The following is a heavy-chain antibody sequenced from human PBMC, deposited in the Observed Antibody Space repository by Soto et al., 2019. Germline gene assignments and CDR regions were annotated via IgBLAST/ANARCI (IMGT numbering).Heavy chain of an antibody. Sequence: PGGSLRLSCAASGFTFSDFGMHWVRQAPGKGLEWVAVIWYDGSNKYYADSVKGRFTISRDNSKNTLYLQMNSLRAEDTAVYYCARDRETILGVVNFDYWGQGTLVTVSS. J-gene: IGHJ4*02. CDR2: IWYDGSNK. V-gene: IGHV3-33*01. D-gene: IGHD3-3*01. CDR3: ARDRETILGVVNFDY. CDR1: GFTFSDFG.